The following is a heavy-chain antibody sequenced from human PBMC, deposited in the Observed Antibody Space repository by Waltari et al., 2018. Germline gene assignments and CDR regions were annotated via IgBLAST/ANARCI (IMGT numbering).Heavy chain of an antibody. Sequence: EVQLLESGGGLVQPGGSLRLSCAASGFPFSSYAMSWVRQAPGTGLGWGPIICGGGITTYYADSLKGRFTSSRDNPKDTLYLQMNSLRAEDTALYYCAKLVPSAYFFDYWGHGTLVTVSS. J-gene: IGHJ4*01. V-gene: IGHV3-23*03. CDR1: GFPFSSYA. D-gene: IGHD2-2*01. CDR3: AKLVPSAYFFDY. CDR2: ICGGGITT.